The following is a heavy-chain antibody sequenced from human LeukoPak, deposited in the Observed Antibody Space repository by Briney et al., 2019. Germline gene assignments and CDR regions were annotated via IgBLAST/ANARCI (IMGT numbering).Heavy chain of an antibody. Sequence: KAGGSLRLSCAASGFTFSSYSMNWVRQAPGKGLEWVSSISSSSSYIYYADSVKGRFTISRDNAKNSLYPQMNSLRAEDTAVYYCARDTYYYGSGSHTRSYYFDYWGQGTLVTVSS. CDR2: ISSSSSYI. V-gene: IGHV3-21*01. CDR3: ARDTYYYGSGSHTRSYYFDY. J-gene: IGHJ4*02. CDR1: GFTFSSYS. D-gene: IGHD3-10*01.